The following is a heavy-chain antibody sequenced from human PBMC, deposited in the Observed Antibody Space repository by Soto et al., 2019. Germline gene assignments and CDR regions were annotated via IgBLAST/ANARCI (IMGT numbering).Heavy chain of an antibody. CDR1: GGSISSSNYH. CDR3: VTDRSSSFTVDY. J-gene: IGHJ4*02. D-gene: IGHD6-6*01. CDR2: FYYSGAT. V-gene: IGHV4-39*02. Sequence: SEILSLTCTVSGGSISSSNYHWSWIRQPPGKGLEWIGSFYYSGATYYNPSLRSRVTISVDTSKNQFSLKLSSVTAADTALYYCVTDRSSSFTVDYWGQGTLVTVSS.